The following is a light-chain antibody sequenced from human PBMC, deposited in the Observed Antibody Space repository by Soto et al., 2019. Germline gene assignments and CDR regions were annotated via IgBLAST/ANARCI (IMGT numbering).Light chain of an antibody. Sequence: QSVLTQPPSVSGAPGQRVTISCTGSSSNIGAGYDVHWYQQLPGTAPKLPIYGNSNRPSGVPDRFSGSKSGTSASLAITGLQAEDEADYYCQSYDSSGSGHVVFGGGTKLTVL. CDR3: QSYDSSGSGHVV. V-gene: IGLV1-40*01. J-gene: IGLJ2*01. CDR2: GNS. CDR1: SSNIGAGYD.